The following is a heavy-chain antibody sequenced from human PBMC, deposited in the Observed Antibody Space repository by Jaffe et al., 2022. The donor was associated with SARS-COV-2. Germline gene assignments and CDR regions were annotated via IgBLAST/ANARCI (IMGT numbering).Heavy chain of an antibody. CDR3: GRLYSYGYGRGYYFDY. Sequence: QLQLQESGPGLVKPSETLSLTCGVSGASISSGSYYWGWIRQPPGKGLDWIGSIYYSGSTYYNPSLKSRVTISGDTSKNQFSLKLSSVTAADSAVYYCGRLYSYGYGRGYYFDYWGQGTRVTVSS. CDR2: IYYSGST. V-gene: IGHV4-39*01. D-gene: IGHD5-18*01. J-gene: IGHJ4*02. CDR1: GASISSGSYY.